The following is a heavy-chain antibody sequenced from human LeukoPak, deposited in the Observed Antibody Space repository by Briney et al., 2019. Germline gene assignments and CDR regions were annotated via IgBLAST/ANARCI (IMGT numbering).Heavy chain of an antibody. CDR2: IYYSGST. D-gene: IGHD1-7*01. CDR3: ARMSNWNSDPFWD. CDR1: GGSISSYY. V-gene: IGHV4-59*01. J-gene: IGHJ4*02. Sequence: SETLSLTCTVSGGSISSYYWSWIRQPPGKGLEWIGYIYYSGSTNYNPSLKSRVTIPVDTSKNQFSLKLSSVTAADTAVYYCARMSNWNSDPFWDWGQGTLVTVSS.